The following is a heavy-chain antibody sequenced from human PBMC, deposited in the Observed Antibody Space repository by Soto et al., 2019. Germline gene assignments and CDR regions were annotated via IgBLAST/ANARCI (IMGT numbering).Heavy chain of an antibody. Sequence: EVQLVESGGGLVQPGGSLRLSCAASGFTFSSYTMNWVRQAPGKGLEWVSYISGSSNTIYYADSVKGRFTISRDNAKNSLYLQMNSLRAEDTAVDYCAREVGGYCSTTSCYAFGWFDSWGQGDLVTVYS. CDR1: GFTFSSYT. V-gene: IGHV3-48*01. J-gene: IGHJ5*01. CDR3: AREVGGYCSTTSCYAFGWFDS. D-gene: IGHD2-2*01. CDR2: ISGSSNTI.